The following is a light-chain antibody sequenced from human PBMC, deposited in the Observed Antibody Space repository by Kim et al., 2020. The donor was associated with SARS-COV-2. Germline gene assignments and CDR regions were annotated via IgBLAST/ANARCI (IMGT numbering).Light chain of an antibody. V-gene: IGKV1-5*03. Sequence: SSVGDRVTITCRVSQSISRWLAWYQQKPGKAPNLRIYKASTLESPVPTRFSGSGAGTEFTLTIRSLQPDEFATNYCQQYHTYSWTFSQGTQGDIK. CDR3: QQYHTYSWT. J-gene: IGKJ1*01. CDR1: QSISRW. CDR2: KAS.